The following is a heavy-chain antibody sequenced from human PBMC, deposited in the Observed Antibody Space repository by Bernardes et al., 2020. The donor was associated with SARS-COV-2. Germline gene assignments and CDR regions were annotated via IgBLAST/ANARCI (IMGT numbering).Heavy chain of an antibody. J-gene: IGHJ6*02. V-gene: IGHV4-39*01. CDR1: GGSISSSNYY. Sequence: DTLSLTCTVSGGSISSSNYYWGWIRQPPGKGLEWIGSIYYSGSTNYNPSLKSRVTISVDTSKNQFSLKLSSVTAADTAVYYCARQDIGAIFGVVITPAGMDVWGQGTTVTVSS. D-gene: IGHD3-3*01. CDR3: ARQDIGAIFGVVITPAGMDV. CDR2: IYYSGST.